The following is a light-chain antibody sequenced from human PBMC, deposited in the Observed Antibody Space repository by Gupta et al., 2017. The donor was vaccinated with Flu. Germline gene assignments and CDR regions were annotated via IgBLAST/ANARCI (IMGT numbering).Light chain of an antibody. Sequence: EIVLPQSPATLSLSPGERATLSCGASQSVSSSYLAWYQQKPGLAPRLIIYEASSRATGIPDRFSGSGSGTDFTLTISRLEPEDFAVYYCQQYGSSFTFGGGTKVEIK. CDR2: EAS. V-gene: IGKV3D-20*01. CDR1: QSVSSSY. CDR3: QQYGSSFT. J-gene: IGKJ4*01.